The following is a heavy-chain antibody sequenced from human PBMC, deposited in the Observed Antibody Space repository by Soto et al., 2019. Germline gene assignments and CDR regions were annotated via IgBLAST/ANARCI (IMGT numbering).Heavy chain of an antibody. J-gene: IGHJ4*02. CDR3: AKGPYCSSTSCYAGIVDY. CDR1: GFTFSSYA. Sequence: GGSLRLSCAASGFTFSSYAMSWVRQAPGKGLEWVSAISGSGGSTYYADSVKGRFTISRDNSKNTLYLQMNSLRAEDTAVYYCAKGPYCSSTSCYAGIVDYWGQGTLVTVSS. D-gene: IGHD2-2*01. V-gene: IGHV3-23*01. CDR2: ISGSGGST.